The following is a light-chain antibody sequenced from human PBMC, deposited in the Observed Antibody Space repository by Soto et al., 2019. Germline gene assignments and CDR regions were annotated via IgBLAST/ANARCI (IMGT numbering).Light chain of an antibody. J-gene: IGKJ1*01. Sequence: AVITKSPPFLPVALGQPASISWRSSQSLLYGDGNTYLTWFQQRPGQSPRRLIYKVSNRDSGVPDRFSGSGSGTDFTLKISRVEAEDVGVYYCMQGTQGLPTFDQGTKVDIQ. V-gene: IGKV2-30*01. CDR1: QSLLYGDGNTY. CDR3: MQGTQGLPT. CDR2: KVS.